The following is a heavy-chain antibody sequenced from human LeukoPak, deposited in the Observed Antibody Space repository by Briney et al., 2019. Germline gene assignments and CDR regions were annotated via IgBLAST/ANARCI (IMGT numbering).Heavy chain of an antibody. D-gene: IGHD6-19*01. CDR2: IYYSGST. V-gene: IGHV4-39*01. J-gene: IGHJ4*02. CDR3: ARLPAVAGIFDY. Sequence: SETLSLTCTVSGGSISSSNYYWGWIRQPPGKGLEWVGSIYYSGSTYYNPSLKSRVTISVDTSKNQFSLKLSSVTAADTAVYYRARLPAVAGIFDYWGQGTLVTVSS. CDR1: GGSISSSNYY.